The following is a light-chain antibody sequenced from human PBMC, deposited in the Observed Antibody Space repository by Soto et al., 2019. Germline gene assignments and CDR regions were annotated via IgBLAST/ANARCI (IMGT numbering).Light chain of an antibody. Sequence: QSVLTQPPSASGSPGQSVTISCTGTSSDVGVYNYVSWYQQHPGKAPKLLIYEVSKRPSGVPDRFSGSKSGNTASLTVSGLQAEDEADYYCSSYTSSNTVAFGGGTKLTVL. CDR3: SSYTSSNTVA. V-gene: IGLV2-8*01. CDR2: EVS. J-gene: IGLJ2*01. CDR1: SSDVGVYNY.